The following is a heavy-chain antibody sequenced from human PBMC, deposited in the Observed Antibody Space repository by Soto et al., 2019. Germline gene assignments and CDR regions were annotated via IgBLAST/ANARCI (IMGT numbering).Heavy chain of an antibody. V-gene: IGHV3-30*03. Sequence: QVQLVESGGGVVQPGRSLTLSCAASEFTFSSYGIHWVRQAPGKGLEWVAVISYEGSKKQYADYVKGRFTISRDNSKHTLHVRMNSRRAQDTPGHYRATETYYPAPTGYYEFDHWGQGTLVTVSS. CDR3: ATETYYPAPTGYYEFDH. CDR2: ISYEGSKK. CDR1: EFTFSSYG. J-gene: IGHJ4*02. D-gene: IGHD3-9*01.